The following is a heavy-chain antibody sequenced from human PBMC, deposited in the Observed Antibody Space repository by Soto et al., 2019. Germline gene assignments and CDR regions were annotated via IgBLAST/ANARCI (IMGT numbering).Heavy chain of an antibody. V-gene: IGHV3-48*01. D-gene: IGHD3-10*01. CDR2: ISSSSSTM. CDR1: GFTFSSYS. CDR3: ARARGGYLDY. Sequence: EVQLVESGGGLVQPGGSLRLSCAASGFTFSSYSMNWVRQTPGKGLEWVSYISSSSSTMYYADSVKGRFTISRDNAKNSLYLQMNSLRAEYTAVYYCARARGGYLDYWGQGTLVTVSS. J-gene: IGHJ4*02.